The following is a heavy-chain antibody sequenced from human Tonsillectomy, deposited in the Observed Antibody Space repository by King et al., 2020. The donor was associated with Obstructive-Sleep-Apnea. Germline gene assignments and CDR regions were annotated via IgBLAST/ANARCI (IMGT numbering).Heavy chain of an antibody. CDR3: AREWLGVDY. D-gene: IGHD6-19*01. CDR1: GGSITSYY. CDR2: IYYTGSA. V-gene: IGHV4-59*01. J-gene: IGHJ4*02. Sequence: QVQLQESGPGLVKPSETLSLTCTVSGGSITSYYWSWIRQPPGKGLEWIGYIYYTGSANSNPSLKRRATISVATSKNQFSLRLSSVTAADTAVFYCAREWLGVDYWGQGTLVTVSS.